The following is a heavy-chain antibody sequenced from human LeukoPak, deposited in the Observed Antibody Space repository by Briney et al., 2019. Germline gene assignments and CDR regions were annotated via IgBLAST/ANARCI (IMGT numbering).Heavy chain of an antibody. CDR2: ISTSGTTL. J-gene: IGHJ4*02. CDR3: ARVAYSSSPGYFDY. Sequence: GSLRLSCAASGFTFSNSGMDWVRQAPGEGLEGVSYISTSGTTLYYADSVRGRFTISRDNAKNSLYLQMNSLRAEDTAVYYCARVAYSSSPGYFDYWGQGTLVTVSS. CDR1: GFTFSNSG. D-gene: IGHD6-13*01. V-gene: IGHV3-48*04.